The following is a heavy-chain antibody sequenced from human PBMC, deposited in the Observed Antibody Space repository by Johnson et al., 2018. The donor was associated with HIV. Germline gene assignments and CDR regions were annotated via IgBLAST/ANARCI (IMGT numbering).Heavy chain of an antibody. V-gene: IGHV3-66*01. CDR3: ARVGVSGYDLAAFDI. CDR2: LYSDGRT. CDR1: GLTVTDNY. J-gene: IGHJ3*02. D-gene: IGHD5-12*01. Sequence: VQLVESVGGLVQPGGSLRLSCAASGLTVTDNYISWVRLAPGKGLEWVSLLYSDGRTFYADSVKGRFTISRDNSKNTLYLQMSSLRPEDTAVYFCARVGVSGYDLAAFDIWGQGTIVTVSS.